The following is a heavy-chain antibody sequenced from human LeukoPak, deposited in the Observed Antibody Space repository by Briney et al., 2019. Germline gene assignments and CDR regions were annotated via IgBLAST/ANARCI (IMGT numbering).Heavy chain of an antibody. CDR2: ISAYNGNT. CDR1: GYTFIAYY. J-gene: IGHJ6*02. CDR3: ARVMKSSGWSTNYYYYGMDV. D-gene: IGHD6-19*01. V-gene: IGHV1-18*04. Sequence: ASVKVSCKASGYTFIAYYVHWVRQAPGQGLEWMGWISAYNGNTNYAQKLQGRVTMTTDTSTSTAYMELRSLRSDDTAVYYCARVMKSSGWSTNYYYYGMDVWGQGTTVTVSS.